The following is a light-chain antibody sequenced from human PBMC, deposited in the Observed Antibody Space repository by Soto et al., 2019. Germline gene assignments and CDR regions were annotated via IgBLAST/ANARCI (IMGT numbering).Light chain of an antibody. CDR1: SSDIGAYNF. V-gene: IGLV2-14*03. CDR3: TSWTTSTTMI. J-gene: IGLJ2*01. Sequence: QSALTQPASVSGSPGQAITISCTGTSSDIGAYNFVSGYQQHPGKAPKLMLYDVNIRPTGVSNRFSGSKSCNTASLTISGLQAEDEADYYCTSWTTSTTMIFGGGTKLTVL. CDR2: DVN.